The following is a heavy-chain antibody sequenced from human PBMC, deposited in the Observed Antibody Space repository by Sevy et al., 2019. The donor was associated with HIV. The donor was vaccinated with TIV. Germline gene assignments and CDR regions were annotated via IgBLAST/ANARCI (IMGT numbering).Heavy chain of an antibody. D-gene: IGHD6-19*01. V-gene: IGHV1-69*13. CDR3: ARLYHDSSAVQAFDI. CDR2: FIPIFGTT. CDR1: GGTFSSYG. J-gene: IGHJ3*02. Sequence: ASVRVSCKASGGTFSSYGFSWIRQAPGQGLEWMGTFIPIFGTTYSAQKFQGRLTISADESTSTVYMELSSLTAADTAVYYCARLYHDSSAVQAFDIWCQVTIATVSS.